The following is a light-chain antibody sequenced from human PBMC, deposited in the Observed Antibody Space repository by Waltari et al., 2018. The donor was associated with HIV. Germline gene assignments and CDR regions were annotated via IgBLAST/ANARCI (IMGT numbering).Light chain of an antibody. CDR1: QGIANW. CDR3: QQTNSFPIT. V-gene: IGKV1D-12*01. Sequence: DLQMTQFPSSVPASVGDILTITCRATQGIANWVAWYQQKPGKAPKLLIHGAYILQEGVPSRFSGSGSGTFFSLTINSLQPEDFATYYCQQTNSFPITFGQGTRLDSK. CDR2: GAY. J-gene: IGKJ5*01.